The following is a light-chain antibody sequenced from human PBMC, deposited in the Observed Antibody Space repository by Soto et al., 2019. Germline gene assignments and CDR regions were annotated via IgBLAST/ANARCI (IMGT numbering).Light chain of an antibody. CDR2: GAF. CDR3: LQDYNYPRT. CDR1: QAISSN. Sequence: EIVMTQSPATLSVSRGERATLSCRANQAISSNLAWYQQKPGQAPRLLIYGAFTRATGIPARFSGSGSGTEFTLTISSLQSEDFAVFYCLQDYNYPRTFGQGTKVDIK. J-gene: IGKJ1*01. V-gene: IGKV3-15*01.